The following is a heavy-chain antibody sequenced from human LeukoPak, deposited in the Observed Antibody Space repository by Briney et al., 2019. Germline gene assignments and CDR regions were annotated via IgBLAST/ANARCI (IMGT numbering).Heavy chain of an antibody. CDR3: ARLGVHCSSTSCYWFDY. J-gene: IGHJ4*02. CDR1: GFIFSSYA. Sequence: GGSLRLSCAASGFIFSSYAMHWVRQAPGKGLEWVAVISYDGSNKYYADSVKGRFTISRDNSKNTLYLQMNSLRAEDTAVYYCARLGVHCSSTSCYWFDYWGQGTLVTVSS. D-gene: IGHD2-2*01. V-gene: IGHV3-30-3*01. CDR2: ISYDGSNK.